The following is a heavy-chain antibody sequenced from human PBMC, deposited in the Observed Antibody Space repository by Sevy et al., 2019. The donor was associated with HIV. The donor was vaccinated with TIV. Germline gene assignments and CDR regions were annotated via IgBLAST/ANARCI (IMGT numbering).Heavy chain of an antibody. CDR2: IIPIFGTA. CDR1: GGTFSSYA. J-gene: IGHJ4*02. V-gene: IGHV1-69*06. CDR3: ARGPRYCSSTSCYLGY. Sequence: ASVEVSCKASGGTFSSYAISWVRQAPGQGLEWMGGIIPIFGTANYAQKFQGRVTITADKSTSTAYMELSSLRSEDTAVYYCARGPRYCSSTSCYLGYWGQGTLVTVSS. D-gene: IGHD2-2*01.